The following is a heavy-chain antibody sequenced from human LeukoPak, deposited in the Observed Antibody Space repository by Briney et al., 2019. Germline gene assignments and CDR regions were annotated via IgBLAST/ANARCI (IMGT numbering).Heavy chain of an antibody. CDR1: GYTFTSYD. CDR3: ARANGASGYDFDY. J-gene: IGHJ4*02. D-gene: IGHD5-12*01. V-gene: IGHV1-8*01. CDR2: MNPNSGNT. Sequence: ASVKVSCKASGYTFTSYDINWVRQATGQGLEWMGWMNPNSGNTGYAQKFQGRVTMTRNTSMSTAYMELSSLRSEDTAVYYCARANGASGYDFDYWGQGTLVTVSS.